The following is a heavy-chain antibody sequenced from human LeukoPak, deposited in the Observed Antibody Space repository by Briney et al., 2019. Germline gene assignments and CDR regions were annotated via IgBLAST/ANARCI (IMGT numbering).Heavy chain of an antibody. CDR3: AKGIKGSYCNGDCYLTYYYYGLDA. CDR1: GFTFSSFA. CDR2: IGAGGSKT. V-gene: IGHV3-23*01. D-gene: IGHD2-21*02. J-gene: IGHJ6*02. Sequence: GGSLRLSCAASGFTFSSFAMSWVRQAPGKGLEWVSIIGAGGSKTYYADSVKGRFTISRDNSKNTLYLQMNSLRAEDTAVYYCAKGIKGSYCNGDCYLTYYYYGLDAWGQGTTVTVS.